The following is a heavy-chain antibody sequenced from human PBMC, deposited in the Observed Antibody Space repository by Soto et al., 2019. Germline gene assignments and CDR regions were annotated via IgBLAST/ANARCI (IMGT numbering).Heavy chain of an antibody. Sequence: QVQLVQSGAEVKKPGASVKVSCKASGYTFTSYGISWVRQAPGQGLEWMGWISAYNGNKKDAQKLQGRVTMTTDTSTSTAYMELRSLRSEDTAAECCARVLGQQLFDYWGQGTLVTVSS. CDR3: ARVLGQQLFDY. CDR2: ISAYNGNK. V-gene: IGHV1-18*01. CDR1: GYTFTSYG. D-gene: IGHD6-13*01. J-gene: IGHJ4*02.